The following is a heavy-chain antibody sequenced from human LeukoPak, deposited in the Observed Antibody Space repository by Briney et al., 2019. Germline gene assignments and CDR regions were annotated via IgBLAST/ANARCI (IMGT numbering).Heavy chain of an antibody. J-gene: IGHJ4*02. CDR2: INPNSGGT. CDR3: ARGQYYDFWSGPQN. Sequence: ASVKVSCKASGYTFTSYDINWVRHATGQGLEWMGWINPNSGGTNYAQKFQGRVTMTRDTSISTAYMELSRLRSDDTAVYYCARGQYYDFWSGPQNWGQGTLVTVSS. CDR1: GYTFTSYD. D-gene: IGHD3-3*01. V-gene: IGHV1-2*02.